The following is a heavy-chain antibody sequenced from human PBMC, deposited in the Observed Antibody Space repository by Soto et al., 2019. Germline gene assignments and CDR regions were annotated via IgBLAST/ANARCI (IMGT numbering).Heavy chain of an antibody. Sequence: GSLRLSCAGSGLTFRNDWLSWVRQAPGKGLEWVANINQDGSERYYVDSVRGRFTISRDNVENSLYLQLNSLRPEDTAVYYCVVYGYGVSAAAYWGQGTLVTVSS. V-gene: IGHV3-7*03. CDR1: GLTFRNDW. CDR2: INQDGSER. J-gene: IGHJ4*02. CDR3: VVYGYGVSAAAY. D-gene: IGHD4-17*01.